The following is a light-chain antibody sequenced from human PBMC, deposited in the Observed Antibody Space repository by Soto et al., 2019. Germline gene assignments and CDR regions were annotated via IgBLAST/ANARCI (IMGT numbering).Light chain of an antibody. J-gene: IGKJ5*01. CDR1: QDITSA. Sequence: AIQLTQSPSSLSASVGDRVTITCRASQDITSALDWYQQKPGKAPNLLIYAASSLKSGVPSRFSGSGSGTDFTLTISSLQPEDFATYYCQQCNSYVITFGQGTRLETK. CDR3: QQCNSYVIT. CDR2: AAS. V-gene: IGKV1-13*02.